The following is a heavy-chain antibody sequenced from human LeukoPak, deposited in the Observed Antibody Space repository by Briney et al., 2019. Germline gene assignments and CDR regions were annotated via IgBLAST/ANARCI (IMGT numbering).Heavy chain of an antibody. Sequence: PSETLSLTCTVSGGAIRSYYWSWIRQPPGKGLEWIGYIYNNGNTNYNPSLKSRVTISVDTSKNRFSLKLSSVTAADTAVYYCVRAWGDYWGQGTVVTVSS. D-gene: IGHD1-26*01. J-gene: IGHJ4*02. CDR3: VRAWGDY. CDR1: GGAIRSYY. V-gene: IGHV4-59*01. CDR2: IYNNGNT.